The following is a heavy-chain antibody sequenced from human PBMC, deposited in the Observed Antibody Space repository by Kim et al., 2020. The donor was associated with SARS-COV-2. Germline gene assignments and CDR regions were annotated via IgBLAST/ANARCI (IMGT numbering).Heavy chain of an antibody. V-gene: IGHV3-74*01. CDR1: GFTFSNYW. J-gene: IGHJ4*01. Sequence: GGSLRLSCAASGFTFSNYWMHWVRLAPGKGLVWVSRIYSDGTSANYADSVKGRFTISRDNAKNTLFLQMNNLTAEDTALYYCARASSTSCFYWVQGTLVT. CDR3: ARASSTSCFY. D-gene: IGHD2-2*01. CDR2: IYSDGTSA.